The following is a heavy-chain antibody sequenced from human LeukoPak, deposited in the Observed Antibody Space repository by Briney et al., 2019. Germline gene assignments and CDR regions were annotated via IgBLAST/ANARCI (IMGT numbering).Heavy chain of an antibody. CDR3: ARSPYSSGRPSPARYFDL. V-gene: IGHV4-39*07. CDR2: TYSSGST. CDR1: GGSISSSSYY. Sequence: SETLSLTCTVSGGSISSSSYYWGWIRQLPGKGLEWIGSTYSSGSTYYNPSLKSRVTISVDTSKNQFSLKLSSVTAADTAVYYCARSPYSSGRPSPARYFDLWGRGTLVTVSS. J-gene: IGHJ2*01. D-gene: IGHD6-19*01.